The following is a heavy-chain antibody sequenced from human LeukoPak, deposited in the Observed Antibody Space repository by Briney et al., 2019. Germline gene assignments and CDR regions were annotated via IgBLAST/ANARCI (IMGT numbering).Heavy chain of an antibody. V-gene: IGHV3-9*01. D-gene: IGHD3-9*01. CDR2: ISWNSGSI. CDR3: AREGGYDILTGYYKDVYFDY. CDR1: GFTFDDYA. Sequence: PGGSLRLSCAASGFTFDDYAMHWVRQAPGKGLEWVSGISWNSGSIGYADSVKGRFTNSRDNAKNSLYLQMNSLRAEDTAVYYCAREGGYDILTGYYKDVYFDYWGQGTLVTVSS. J-gene: IGHJ4*02.